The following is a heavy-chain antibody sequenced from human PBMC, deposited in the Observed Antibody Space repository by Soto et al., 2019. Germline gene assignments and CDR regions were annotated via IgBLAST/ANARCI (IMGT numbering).Heavy chain of an antibody. CDR1: GGTFSSYA. J-gene: IGHJ6*02. Sequence: EASVKVSCKASGGTFSSYAISWVRQAPGQGLEWMGGIIPIFGTANYAQKFQGRVTITADESTSTAYMELSSLRSEDTAVYYCARDDEPRLSGLNYYYYYGMDVWGQGTTVTVSS. CDR3: ARDDEPRLSGLNYYYYYGMDV. CDR2: IIPIFGTA. V-gene: IGHV1-69*13.